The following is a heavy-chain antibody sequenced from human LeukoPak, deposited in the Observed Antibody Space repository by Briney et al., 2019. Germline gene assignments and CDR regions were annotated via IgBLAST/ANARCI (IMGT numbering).Heavy chain of an antibody. Sequence: PGGSLRLSCAASRFTFSYAWMSWVRQAPGKGLEWVAVISDGGTNKCYADSVKGRFTISRDDSKNTLYLQMNSLIPEDTAVYYCARVSFGSGSYYTELGFDYWGQGTLVTVSA. D-gene: IGHD3-10*01. CDR1: RFTFSYAW. CDR3: ARVSFGSGSYYTELGFDY. V-gene: IGHV3-30-3*01. CDR2: ISDGGTNK. J-gene: IGHJ4*02.